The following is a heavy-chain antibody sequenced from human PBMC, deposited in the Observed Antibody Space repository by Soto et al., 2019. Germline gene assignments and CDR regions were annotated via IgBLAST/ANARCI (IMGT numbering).Heavy chain of an antibody. CDR2: NTGSGGST. V-gene: IGHV3-23*01. D-gene: IGHD2-2*01. CDR3: AKDGGFGNFHSSTAIGMFDP. CDR1: GLTVSSSA. Sequence: SPTLACAAYGLTVSSSAMSCVGQAARGGREWVPANTGSGGSTHYAVAVKGRFTNSRDNSKNTLSLQMHSARAEDTAVYYCAKDGGFGNFHSSTAIGMFDPRGQGTL. J-gene: IGHJ5*02.